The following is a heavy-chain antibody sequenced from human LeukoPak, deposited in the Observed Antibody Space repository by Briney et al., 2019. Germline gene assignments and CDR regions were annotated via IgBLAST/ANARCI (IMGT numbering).Heavy chain of an antibody. J-gene: IGHJ4*02. V-gene: IGHV4-34*01. CDR1: GGSFSGYW. Sequence: PSQTLSLTCAVYGGSFSGYWWTWIRQPPGKGLEWIGEINHSGSTNYNPTLKSRVTISIDTSKNHFSLKLSSVTAADTAVYYCARGPTTVYDSLTGYYYFDDWGQGTLVTVSS. CDR3: ARGPTTVYDSLTGYYYFDD. CDR2: INHSGST. D-gene: IGHD3-9*01.